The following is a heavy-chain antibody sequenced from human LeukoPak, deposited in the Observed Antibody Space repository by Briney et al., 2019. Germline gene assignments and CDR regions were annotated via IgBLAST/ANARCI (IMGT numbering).Heavy chain of an antibody. D-gene: IGHD2-15*01. J-gene: IGHJ4*02. CDR3: ARDLNVVVVAATPGY. CDR2: INPNSGGT. V-gene: IGHV1-2*06. CDR1: GYTFTNYY. Sequence: ASVKVSCEASGYTFTNYYMHWVRRAPGQGLEWMGRINPNSGGTNYAQKFQGRVTMTRDTSISTAYMELSRLRSDDTAVYYCARDLNVVVVAATPGYWGQGTLVTVSS.